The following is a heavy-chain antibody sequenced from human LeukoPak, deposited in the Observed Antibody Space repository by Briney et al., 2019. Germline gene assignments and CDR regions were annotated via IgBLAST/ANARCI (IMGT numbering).Heavy chain of an antibody. CDR1: GGSISSSSYY. V-gene: IGHV4-39*01. CDR3: ARALGEAVAGTYLDY. D-gene: IGHD6-19*01. CDR2: IYYSGST. J-gene: IGHJ4*02. Sequence: SETLSLTCTVSGGSISSSSYYWGWIRQPPGKGLEWIGNIYYSGSTYYNPSLKSRVTISVDTSKNQFSLKLSSVTAADTAVYYCARALGEAVAGTYLDYWGQGTLVTVSS.